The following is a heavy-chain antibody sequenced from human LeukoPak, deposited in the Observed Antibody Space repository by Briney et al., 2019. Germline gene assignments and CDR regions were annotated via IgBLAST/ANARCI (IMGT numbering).Heavy chain of an antibody. V-gene: IGHV4-59*01. CDR2: IYYSGST. Sequence: SETLSLTCTVSGGSISSYYWSWIRQPPGKGLEWSGYIYYSGSTNYNPTLKSRVTISVDTSKNQFSLKLSSVTAADTAVYYCARDRKYSGSYYGMDVWGQGTTVTVSS. CDR1: GGSISSYY. J-gene: IGHJ6*02. D-gene: IGHD1-26*01. CDR3: ARDRKYSGSYYGMDV.